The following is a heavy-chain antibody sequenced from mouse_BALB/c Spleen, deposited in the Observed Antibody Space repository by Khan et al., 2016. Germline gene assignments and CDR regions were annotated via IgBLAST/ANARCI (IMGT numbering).Heavy chain of an antibody. CDR2: ISYDGSN. D-gene: IGHD2-1*01. Sequence: EVQLQESGPGLVKPSQSLSLTCFVTGYSITSGYYWNWIRQFPGNKLEWMGYISYDGSNDYSPSLNNRISITRDTSKNKFFLKLNSVTTEATATYYCARGGGNYANYWGQGTTLTVSS. CDR3: ARGGGNYANY. CDR1: GYSITSGYY. V-gene: IGHV3-6*02. J-gene: IGHJ2*01.